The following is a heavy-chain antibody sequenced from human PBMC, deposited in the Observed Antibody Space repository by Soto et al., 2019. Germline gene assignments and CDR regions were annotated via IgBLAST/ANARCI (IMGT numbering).Heavy chain of an antibody. V-gene: IGHV1-69*02. CDR2: IIPILGIA. J-gene: IGHJ5*02. CDR3: ARGTMVRGVIITGPKWFDP. D-gene: IGHD3-10*01. Sequence: QVKLVQSGAEVKKPGSSVKVSCKASGGTFSSYTISRVRQAPGQGLEWMGRIIPILGIANYAQKFQGRVTITADKSTSTAYMELSSLRSEDTAVYYCARGTMVRGVIITGPKWFDPWGQGTLVIVSS. CDR1: GGTFSSYT.